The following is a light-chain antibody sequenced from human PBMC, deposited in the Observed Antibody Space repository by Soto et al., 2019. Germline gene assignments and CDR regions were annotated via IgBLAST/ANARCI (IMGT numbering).Light chain of an antibody. J-gene: IGKJ1*01. CDR3: QQYGSSPRT. CDR1: QSVSSSY. V-gene: IGKV3-20*01. CDR2: GAS. Sequence: EIELTQSPGTLSLSPGERATLSCRASQSVSSSYLAWYQQKPGQAPRPLIYGASSRATGIPDRFSGSGSGTDFTLTISRLVPEDFAVYYCQQYGSSPRTFGQGTKVDIK.